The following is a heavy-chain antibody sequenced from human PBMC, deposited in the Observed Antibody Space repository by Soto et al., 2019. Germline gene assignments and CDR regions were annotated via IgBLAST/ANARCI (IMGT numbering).Heavy chain of an antibody. CDR2: IYYSGST. V-gene: IGHV4-31*03. CDR3: AREGGIVGATAADY. D-gene: IGHD1-26*01. Sequence: QVQLQESGPGLVKPSQTLSLTCTVSGGSISSGGYYWSWLRQHPGKGLEWIGYIYYSGSTYYNPSLKSRVTISVDTSKNQFSLKLSSVTAADTAVYYGAREGGIVGATAADYWGQGTLVTVSP. J-gene: IGHJ4*02. CDR1: GGSISSGGYY.